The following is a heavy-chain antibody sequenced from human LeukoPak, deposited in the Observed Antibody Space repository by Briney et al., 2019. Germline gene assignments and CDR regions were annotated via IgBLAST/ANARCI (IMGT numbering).Heavy chain of an antibody. CDR3: AKDIRAPGSFYYSDY. Sequence: PGGSLRLSCAVSGFSFSDYYMSWIRQAPGKGLEWVAYIWGSRSDTNYADSVKGRFTISRDNSKNSLYLHMNSLRAEDTAVYYCAKDIRAPGSFYYSDYWGQGTLVTVSS. CDR2: IWGSRSDT. V-gene: IGHV3-11*06. J-gene: IGHJ4*02. D-gene: IGHD3-10*01. CDR1: GFSFSDYY.